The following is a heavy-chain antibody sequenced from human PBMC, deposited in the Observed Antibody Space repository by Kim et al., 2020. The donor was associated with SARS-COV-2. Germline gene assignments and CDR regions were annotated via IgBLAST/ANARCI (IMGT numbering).Heavy chain of an antibody. D-gene: IGHD1-26*01. Sequence: ASVKVSCKASGDSFSGNYIHWVRQAPGQRLEWMGRINPNSGGTNYEQKLQDRITMTRDTSITTAYMELSSLRSDDTAVYYCSLGASGNTGSYNYWGQGTL. CDR2: INPNSGGT. CDR1: GDSFSGNY. J-gene: IGHJ4*02. V-gene: IGHV1-2*06. CDR3: SLGASGNTGSYNY.